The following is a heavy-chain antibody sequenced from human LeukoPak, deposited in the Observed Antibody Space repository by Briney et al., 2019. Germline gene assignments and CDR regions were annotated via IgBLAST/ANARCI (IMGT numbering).Heavy chain of an antibody. V-gene: IGHV4-30-4*08. D-gene: IGHD5-24*01. Sequence: SETPSLTCTVSGGSISSYYWSWIRQPPGKGLEWIGYIYYSGSTYYNPSLKSRVTISVDTSKNQFSLKLSSVTAADTAVYYCARDPERAGNAFDIWGQGTMVTVSS. CDR2: IYYSGST. J-gene: IGHJ3*02. CDR1: GGSISSYY. CDR3: ARDPERAGNAFDI.